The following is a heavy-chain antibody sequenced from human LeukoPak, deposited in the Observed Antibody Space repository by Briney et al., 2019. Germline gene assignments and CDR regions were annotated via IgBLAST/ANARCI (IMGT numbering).Heavy chain of an antibody. V-gene: IGHV3-30*18. Sequence: GGSLRLSCAASGFTFNSFGMHWVRQAPGKGLEWVAVISYDGSNKYFADSVKGRFTTSRDNSKNTLYLQMNSLRAEDTAVYYCAKDYDSSGWAAFDIWGQGAMVTVSS. J-gene: IGHJ3*02. CDR2: ISYDGSNK. D-gene: IGHD3-22*01. CDR3: AKDYDSSGWAAFDI. CDR1: GFTFNSFG.